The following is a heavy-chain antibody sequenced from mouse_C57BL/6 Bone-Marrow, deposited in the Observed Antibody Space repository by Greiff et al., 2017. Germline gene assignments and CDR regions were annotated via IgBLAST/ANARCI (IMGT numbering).Heavy chain of an antibody. CDR2: IDPENGDT. V-gene: IGHV14-4*01. D-gene: IGHD1-1*01. CDR3: SRYYYGSSVGFAY. J-gene: IGHJ3*01. CDR1: GFNIKDDY. Sequence: VQLQQSGAELVRPGASVKLSCTASGFNIKDDYMHWVKQRPEQGLEWIGWIDPENGDTEYASKFQGKATITADTSSNTAYLQLSSLTSEDSAVYSCSRYYYGSSVGFAYWDRGTLVTVSA.